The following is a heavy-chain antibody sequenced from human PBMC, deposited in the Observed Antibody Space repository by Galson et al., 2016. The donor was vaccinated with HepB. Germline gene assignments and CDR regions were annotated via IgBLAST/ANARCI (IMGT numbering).Heavy chain of an antibody. J-gene: IGHJ4*02. CDR2: ISDSGGST. Sequence: SLRLSCAASGFTFSSYAMRWVRQAPGKGLEWVSTISDSGGSTYSADSVKGRFTISRDNSKNTLYLQMKSLRAEDTAIYYCAKGPDLLSGYYHFDYWGQGTLVTVSS. CDR1: GFTFSSYA. D-gene: IGHD3-3*01. V-gene: IGHV3-23*01. CDR3: AKGPDLLSGYYHFDY.